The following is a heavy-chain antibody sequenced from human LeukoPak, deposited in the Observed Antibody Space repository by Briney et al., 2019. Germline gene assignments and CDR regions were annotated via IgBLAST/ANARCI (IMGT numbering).Heavy chain of an antibody. D-gene: IGHD3-3*01. CDR3: ARVRAGASFWSGSIDNI. J-gene: IGHJ3*02. Sequence: ASVKVSCKASGYTFTGYYMHWVRQAPGQGLEWMGWINPNSGGTNYAQKFQGRVTMTRDTSISTAYMELSRLRSEDTAVYYCARVRAGASFWSGSIDNIWGQGTMVTVSS. CDR1: GYTFTGYY. V-gene: IGHV1-2*02. CDR2: INPNSGGT.